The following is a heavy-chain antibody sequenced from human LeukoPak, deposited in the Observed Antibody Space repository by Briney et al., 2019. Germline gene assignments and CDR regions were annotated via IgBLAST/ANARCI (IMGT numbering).Heavy chain of an antibody. D-gene: IGHD1-26*01. J-gene: IGHJ4*02. CDR2: IIPILGIA. CDR3: ARVSWELLQGDY. V-gene: IGHV1-69*04. CDR1: GGTFSSYA. Sequence: SVKVSCKASGGTFSSYAISWVRQAPGQGLEWMGRIIPILGIANYAQKFQGRVTITADKSTSTAYMELRSLRSDDTAVYYCARVSWELLQGDYWGQGTLVTVSS.